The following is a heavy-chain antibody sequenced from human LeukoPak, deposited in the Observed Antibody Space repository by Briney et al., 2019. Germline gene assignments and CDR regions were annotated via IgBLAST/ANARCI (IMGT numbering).Heavy chain of an antibody. CDR3: ARIQSAGTSDAFDI. V-gene: IGHV1-18*01. CDR1: GYTFDTYG. Sequence: ASVEVSCKASGYTFDTYGISWVRQAPGQGLEWMGWTSGYNGHTKYAQKFHDRVTLTTDTSTSTAYMEMRSLRSDDTAVYYCARIQSAGTSDAFDIWGQGTMLTVS. J-gene: IGHJ3*02. D-gene: IGHD3-10*01. CDR2: TSGYNGHT.